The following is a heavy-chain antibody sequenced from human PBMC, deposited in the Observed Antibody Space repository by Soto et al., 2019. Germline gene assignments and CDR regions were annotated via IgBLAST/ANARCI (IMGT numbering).Heavy chain of an antibody. Sequence: QITLKESGPALVKPTQTLTLTCSFSGFSLSTSGVGVGWVRQAPGKALEWLTLFYWDDDRRYNPSLKSRLTFAKDTSRNQVGLTMTNMDPVDTATYYCAHGSSIVGAPAFDYWGQGILFTVAS. J-gene: IGHJ4*02. D-gene: IGHD1-26*01. CDR3: AHGSSIVGAPAFDY. V-gene: IGHV2-5*02. CDR2: FYWDDDR. CDR1: GFSLSTSGVG.